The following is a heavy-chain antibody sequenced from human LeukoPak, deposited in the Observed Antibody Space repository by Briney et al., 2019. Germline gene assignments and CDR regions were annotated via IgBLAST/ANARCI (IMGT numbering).Heavy chain of an antibody. J-gene: IGHJ4*02. Sequence: SGPTLVNPTQTLTLTCTFSGFSLSTSGNCVSWIRQPPGKALEWLARIDWDDDKYYSTSLKTRLTISKDTSKNQVVLTMTNMAPVDTATYYCARGNDWGTGYHLGYWGQGALVTVSS. CDR3: ARGNDWGTGYHLGY. CDR2: IDWDDDK. V-gene: IGHV2-70*11. CDR1: GFSLSTSGNC. D-gene: IGHD6-25*01.